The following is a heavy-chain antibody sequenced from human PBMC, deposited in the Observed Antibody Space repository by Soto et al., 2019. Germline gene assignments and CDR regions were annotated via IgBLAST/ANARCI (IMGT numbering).Heavy chain of an antibody. CDR1: RASISTGGYY. D-gene: IGHD6-6*01. Sequence: SETLSLTCTVSRASISTGGYYWTWIRQHPGKDLEFIGYIYYTGSTYYNPSLKSRISISIDTSKNQFSLKLTSVTAADTAVYYCARDSTITPRVFDIWGPGTMVTVSS. V-gene: IGHV4-31*03. CDR3: ARDSTITPRVFDI. CDR2: IYYTGST. J-gene: IGHJ3*02.